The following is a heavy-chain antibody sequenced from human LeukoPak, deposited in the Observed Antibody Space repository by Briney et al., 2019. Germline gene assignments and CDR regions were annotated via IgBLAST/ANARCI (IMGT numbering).Heavy chain of an antibody. J-gene: IGHJ6*02. CDR3: ARDPIVVVPYYYYYYGMDV. CDR1: GYTFTSYG. CDR2: ISAYNGNT. D-gene: IGHD2-2*01. Sequence: GASVKVSCKASGYTFTSYGISWVRQAPGQGLEWMGWISAYNGNTNYAQKLQGRVTMTTDTSTSTAYMELRSLRSDDTAVYYCARDPIVVVPYYYYYYGMDVWGQGTTVTVSS. V-gene: IGHV1-18*01.